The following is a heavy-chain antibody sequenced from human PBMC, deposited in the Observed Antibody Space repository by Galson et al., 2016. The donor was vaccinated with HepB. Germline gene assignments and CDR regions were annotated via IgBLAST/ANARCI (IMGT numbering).Heavy chain of an antibody. Sequence: LSLTCTVSGGSISSSGYYWGWIRQPPGKGLEWIGTMYYSGSSYYNPSLKSRVTISVDTSKNQFSLKLSSVTAADTAVYYCARPTLTNRKSFDIWGQGTMVTVSA. CDR3: ARPTLTNRKSFDI. D-gene: IGHD1/OR15-1a*01. CDR2: MYYSGSS. CDR1: GGSISSSGYY. J-gene: IGHJ3*02. V-gene: IGHV4-39*01.